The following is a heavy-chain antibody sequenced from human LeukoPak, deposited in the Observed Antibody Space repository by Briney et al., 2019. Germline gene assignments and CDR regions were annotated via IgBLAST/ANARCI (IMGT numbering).Heavy chain of an antibody. CDR1: GYTFTGYY. CDR3: ARETVAEQLVDY. J-gene: IGHJ4*02. D-gene: IGHD6-19*01. V-gene: IGHV1-2*02. Sequence: GASVKVSCKAPGYTFTGYYMHWVRQAPGQGLEWMGWINPNSGGTNYAQKFQGRVTMTRDTSISTAYMELSRLRSDDTAVYYCARETVAEQLVDYWGQGTLVTVSS. CDR2: INPNSGGT.